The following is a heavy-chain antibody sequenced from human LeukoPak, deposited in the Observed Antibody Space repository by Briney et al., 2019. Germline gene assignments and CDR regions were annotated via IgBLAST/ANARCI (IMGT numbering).Heavy chain of an antibody. V-gene: IGHV4-4*07. CDR1: GGFISTYC. Sequence: PSETLSLTCTVSGGFISTYCWSWIRQPAGKGLEWIGRIYPSGSTFYNPSLKSRVTISIDKSKNQFFLNLTSVTAADTALYYCARDRSGYSEYYFDYWGQGSLVTVSS. D-gene: IGHD5-18*01. J-gene: IGHJ4*02. CDR2: IYPSGST. CDR3: ARDRSGYSEYYFDY.